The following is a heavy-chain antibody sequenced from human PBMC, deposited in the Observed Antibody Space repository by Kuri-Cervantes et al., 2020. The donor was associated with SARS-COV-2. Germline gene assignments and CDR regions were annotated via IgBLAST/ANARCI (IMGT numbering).Heavy chain of an antibody. V-gene: IGHV3-48*01. CDR2: ISSSSSTI. Sequence: GESLKISCAACGFTFSSYDMHWVRQAPGKGLEWVSYISSSSSTIYYADSVKGRFTISRDNAKNSLYLQMNSLRAEDTAVYYCARGLGYCSGGSCYSRSSSDYWGQGTLVTVSS. CDR3: ARGLGYCSGGSCYSRSSSDY. CDR1: GFTFSSYD. D-gene: IGHD2-15*01. J-gene: IGHJ4*02.